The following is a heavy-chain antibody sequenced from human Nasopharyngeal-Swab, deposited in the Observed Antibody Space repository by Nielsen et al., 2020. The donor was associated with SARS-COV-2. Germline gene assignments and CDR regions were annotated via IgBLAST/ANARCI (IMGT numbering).Heavy chain of an antibody. CDR2: ISYDGSNK. D-gene: IGHD5-12*01. CDR1: GFTFSSYA. V-gene: IGHV3-30-3*01. J-gene: IGHJ3*02. CDR3: ARDPDVDIVATDAFDI. Sequence: GGSLRLSCAASGFTFSSYAMHWVRQAPGKGLEWVAVISYDGSNKYYADSVKGRFTISRDNSKNTLYLQMNSLRAEDTAVYYCARDPDVDIVATDAFDIWGQGTRVTGS.